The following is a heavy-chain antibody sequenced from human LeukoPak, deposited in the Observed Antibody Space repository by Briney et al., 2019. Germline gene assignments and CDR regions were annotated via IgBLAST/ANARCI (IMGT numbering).Heavy chain of an antibody. CDR2: ISAGGGST. CDR1: GFTFSSYA. J-gene: IGHJ4*02. D-gene: IGHD6-6*01. Sequence: GGSLRLSCAAAGFTFSSYAMSWVRQAPGKGLEWVSAISAGGGSTYYADSVKGRFTISRDNSKNTLYLQMNSLRAEDTAVYYCAKLTVYSSPSGGSEYWGQGTLVTVSS. CDR3: AKLTVYSSPSGGSEY. V-gene: IGHV3-23*01.